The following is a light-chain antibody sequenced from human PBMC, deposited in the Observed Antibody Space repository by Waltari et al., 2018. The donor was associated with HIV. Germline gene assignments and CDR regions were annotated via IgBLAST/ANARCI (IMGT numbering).Light chain of an antibody. CDR2: DIK. CDR3: GTWDDKLSAGV. CDR1: SPHIGTNG. V-gene: IGLV1-51*01. J-gene: IGLJ2*01. Sequence: QSVLTQPPSVSAAPGQRVTISCSGTSPHIGTNGVSWYQQVPGTAPKLHIYDIKYRFPGISSRFCGSQSGTSATLGISGLHTGDEADYYGGTWDDKLSAGVVGGGTKLTVL.